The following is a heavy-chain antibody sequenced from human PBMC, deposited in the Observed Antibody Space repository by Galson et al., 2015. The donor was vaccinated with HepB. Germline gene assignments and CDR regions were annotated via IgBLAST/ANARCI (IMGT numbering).Heavy chain of an antibody. Sequence: SVKVSCKVSGYTLTELSMHWVRQAPGKGLEWMGGFDPEDGETIYAQKFQGRVTMTEDTSTDTAYMELSSLRSEDTAVYYCATNIPFLLRFLAMDVWGNGTTVTVSS. CDR3: ATNIPFLLRFLAMDV. V-gene: IGHV1-24*01. CDR2: FDPEDGET. J-gene: IGHJ6*04. CDR1: GYTLTELS. D-gene: IGHD3-3*01.